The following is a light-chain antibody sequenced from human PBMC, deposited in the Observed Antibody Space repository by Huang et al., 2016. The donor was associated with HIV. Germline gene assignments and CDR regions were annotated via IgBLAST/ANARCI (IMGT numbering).Light chain of an antibody. CDR2: GTS. CDR3: QQSFSTLT. CDR1: ENITSF. J-gene: IGKJ4*01. V-gene: IGKV1-39*01. Sequence: DIQMTQSPSSLSASVGVSVSISCRATENITSFLYWYHQKPGTAPRLLIYGTSTLQSGVPSRFSGRGSGTDFTLTIRSLQPEDIGTYYYQQSFSTLTFGGGTKVQIK.